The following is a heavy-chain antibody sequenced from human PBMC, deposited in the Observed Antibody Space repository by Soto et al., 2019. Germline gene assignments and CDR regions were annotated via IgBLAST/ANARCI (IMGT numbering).Heavy chain of an antibody. D-gene: IGHD6-19*01. CDR1: GFRFDDFG. CDR3: ARDGGVAVAVDAFDL. Sequence: EVELVESGGGVVRPGGSLRLSCAASGFRFDDFGMSWVRQAPGKGLEWVSGITWNSGSTGYADSVKGRFRISRDNAKNSLYLQMDCLRAEDTAFYYCARDGGVAVAVDAFDLWGQGTMVTVST. J-gene: IGHJ3*01. CDR2: ITWNSGST. V-gene: IGHV3-20*04.